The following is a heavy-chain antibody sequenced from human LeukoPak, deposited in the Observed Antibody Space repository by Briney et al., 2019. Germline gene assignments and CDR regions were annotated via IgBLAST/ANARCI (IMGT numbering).Heavy chain of an antibody. J-gene: IGHJ4*02. CDR3: ARSYYYDRSGSRHYYFDS. CDR2: IYYSGST. Sequence: SKTLSLTCTVSGGSISNHYWNWIRQPPGKGLEWIGHIYYSGSTNYNPSLKSRVTISVDRSKTQFSLNLSSVTAADTSVCCCARSYYYDRSGSRHYYFDSWGQGTLVTVSS. V-gene: IGHV4-59*11. D-gene: IGHD3-22*01. CDR1: GGSISNHY.